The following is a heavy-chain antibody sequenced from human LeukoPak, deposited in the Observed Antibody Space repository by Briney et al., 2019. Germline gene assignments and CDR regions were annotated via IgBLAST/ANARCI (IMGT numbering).Heavy chain of an antibody. CDR1: GFTFSSYS. J-gene: IGHJ6*02. V-gene: IGHV3-48*01. Sequence: GGSLRLSCAASGFTFSSYSMNWVRQAPGKGLEWVSYISSSSSTIYYADSVKGRFTISRDNAKNSLYLQMNSLRAEDTAVYYCARQQYYDFWSGYYYGMDVWGQGTTVTVSS. CDR2: ISSSSSTI. D-gene: IGHD3-3*01. CDR3: ARQQYYDFWSGYYYGMDV.